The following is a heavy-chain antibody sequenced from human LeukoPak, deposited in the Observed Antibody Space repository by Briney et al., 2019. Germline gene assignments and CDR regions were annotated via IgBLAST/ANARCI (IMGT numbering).Heavy chain of an antibody. CDR1: GFTFSTYT. CDR3: ARGPYGSGTNLDY. Sequence: GRSLRLSCAASGFTFSTYTIHWVRQAPGKGLEWVSVISYDGVNKYYANSVKGRFTISRDNSKNTLYLQMNGLGAEDTAVYYCARGPYGSGTNLDYWGQGTLVTVSS. V-gene: IGHV3-30*04. D-gene: IGHD3-10*01. J-gene: IGHJ4*02. CDR2: ISYDGVNK.